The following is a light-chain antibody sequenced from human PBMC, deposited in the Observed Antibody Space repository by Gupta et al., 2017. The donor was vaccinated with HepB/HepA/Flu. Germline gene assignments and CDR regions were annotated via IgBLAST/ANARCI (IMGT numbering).Light chain of an antibody. J-gene: IGKJ3*01. CDR2: AAY. V-gene: IGKV1-39*01. CDR1: QSISSY. CDR3: QQSYSTPPFT. Sequence: DIQMTQSPSSLSASVGDRVTITCRASQSISSYLNWYQQKPGKAPKLLIYAAYNLQSGVPSRFSGSGSGTDFTLTISSLQPEDFATYYCQQSYSTPPFTFGPGTKVDVK.